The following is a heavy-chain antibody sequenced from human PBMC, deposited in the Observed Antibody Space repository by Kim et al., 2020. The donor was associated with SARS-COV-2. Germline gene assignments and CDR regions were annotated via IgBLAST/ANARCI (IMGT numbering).Heavy chain of an antibody. D-gene: IGHD6-6*01. CDR1: GFSFSSHG. CDR2: ISNDASEE. CDR3: GTDGAVSARRVHNYMDV. Sequence: GGSLRLSCAASGFSFSSHGMHWVRQAPGKGLEWIGVISNDASEEFYADSVKGRFIMSRDNSKSLLYLQMGSLRREDTAVYFCGTDGAVSARRVHNYMDV. J-gene: IGHJ6*03. V-gene: IGHV3-30-3*01.